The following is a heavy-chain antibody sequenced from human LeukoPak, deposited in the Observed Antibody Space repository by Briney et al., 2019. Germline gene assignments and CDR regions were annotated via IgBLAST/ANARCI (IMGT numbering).Heavy chain of an antibody. D-gene: IGHD2-2*02. CDR1: GYTFTGYY. J-gene: IGHJ6*02. Sequence: ASVKVSCKASGYTFTGYYMHWVRQAPGQGLEWMGWINPNSGGTNYAQKFQGRVTMTRDTSISTAYMELSRLRSDDTAVYYCAKSLGGYCSSTSCYTGYYYYGMDVWGQGTTVTVSS. CDR2: INPNSGGT. CDR3: AKSLGGYCSSTSCYTGYYYYGMDV. V-gene: IGHV1-2*02.